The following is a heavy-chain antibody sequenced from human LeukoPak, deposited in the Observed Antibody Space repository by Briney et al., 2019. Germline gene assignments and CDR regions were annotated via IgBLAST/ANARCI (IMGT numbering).Heavy chain of an antibody. J-gene: IGHJ4*02. Sequence: ASVKVSCKASGYTFTSYDINWVRQATGQGLEWMGWMNPNSGNTGYAQKFQGRVTITRNTSISTAYMELSSLRSEDTAVYYCARDPGSIAAAGDYWGQGTLVTVSS. D-gene: IGHD6-13*01. CDR2: MNPNSGNT. CDR3: ARDPGSIAAAGDY. V-gene: IGHV1-8*03. CDR1: GYTFTSYD.